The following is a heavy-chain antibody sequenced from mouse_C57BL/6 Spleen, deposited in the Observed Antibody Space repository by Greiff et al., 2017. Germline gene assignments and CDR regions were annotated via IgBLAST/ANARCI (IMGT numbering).Heavy chain of an antibody. J-gene: IGHJ3*01. CDR2: IDPSDSYT. CDR3: ASVHDYDVSY. V-gene: IGHV1-59*01. Sequence: QVQLQQPGAELVRPGTSVKLSCKASGYTFTSYWMHWVQQRPGQGLEWIGVIDPSDSYTNYNQKFKGKATLTVDTSSSTAYMQLSSLTSEDSAVYYCASVHDYDVSYWGQGTLVTVSA. CDR1: GYTFTSYW. D-gene: IGHD2-4*01.